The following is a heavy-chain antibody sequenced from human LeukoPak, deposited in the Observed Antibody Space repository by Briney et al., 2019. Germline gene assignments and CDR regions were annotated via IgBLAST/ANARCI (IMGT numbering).Heavy chain of an antibody. D-gene: IGHD3-3*01. CDR3: AKDGYDFWSAYQIDL. CDR1: GFPFSSYV. CDR2: ISGSDGST. V-gene: IGHV3-23*01. Sequence: GGSQRLSCVPTGFPFSSYVMHWVRQAPGKGLEYVSAISGSDGSTYYSDSVTGRFTISRDNSKNTLYLQMTSLRTDDTAVYYCAKDGYDFWSAYQIDLWGQGTLVTVSS. J-gene: IGHJ5*02.